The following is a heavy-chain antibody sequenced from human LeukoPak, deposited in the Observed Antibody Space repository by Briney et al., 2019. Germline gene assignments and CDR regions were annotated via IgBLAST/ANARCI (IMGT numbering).Heavy chain of an antibody. CDR2: IYTSGST. CDR3: ARSPYSNPLDYYYYGMDV. V-gene: IGHV4-59*10. J-gene: IGHJ6*02. D-gene: IGHD4-4*01. CDR1: GGSFSGYY. Sequence: PSETLSLTCAVYGGSFSGYYWSWIRQPAGKGLEWIGRIYTSGSTNYNPSLKSRVTMSVDTSKNQFSLKLSSVTAADTAVYYCARSPYSNPLDYYYYGMDVWGQGTTVTVSS.